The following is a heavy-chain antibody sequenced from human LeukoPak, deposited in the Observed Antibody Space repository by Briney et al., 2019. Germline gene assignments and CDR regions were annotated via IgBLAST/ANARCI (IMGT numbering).Heavy chain of an antibody. CDR3: AKRGVVIRVILVGFHKEAYYFDS. CDR1: GITLSNYG. V-gene: IGHV3-23*01. Sequence: GGSLRLSCAVSGITLSNYGMSWVRQAPGKGLEWVAGISGSGGGTNYADSVKGRFTTSRDNPKNTLYLQMNSLGAEDTAVYFCAKRGVVIRVILVGFHKEAYYFDSWGQGALVTVSS. D-gene: IGHD3-22*01. CDR2: ISGSGGGT. J-gene: IGHJ4*02.